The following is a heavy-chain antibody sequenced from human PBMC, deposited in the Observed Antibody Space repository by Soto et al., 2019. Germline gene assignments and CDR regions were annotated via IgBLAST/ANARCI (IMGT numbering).Heavy chain of an antibody. J-gene: IGHJ4*02. Sequence: EVQLLESGGGLVQPGGSLRLSCAASGFTFGNYAMSWVRQAPGKGLEWVSGISGSGSTTSYGDSVRGRFTSSRDNSKNTVYLEMNNLRGEDTAVYYCAKAVATISDFDYWGQGTLVTVSS. CDR1: GFTFGNYA. CDR3: AKAVATISDFDY. D-gene: IGHD5-12*01. CDR2: ISGSGSTT. V-gene: IGHV3-23*01.